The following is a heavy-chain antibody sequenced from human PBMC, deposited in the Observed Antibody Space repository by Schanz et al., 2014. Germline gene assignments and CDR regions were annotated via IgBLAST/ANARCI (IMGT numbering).Heavy chain of an antibody. D-gene: IGHD1-26*01. V-gene: IGHV3-30*18. J-gene: IGHJ6*02. CDR2: ISYDGSDK. CDR1: GFTFSNYG. Sequence: QVQLVESGGGVVRPGRSLRLSCAASGFTFSNYGMHWVRQAPGKGLEWVAVISYDGSDKFYADSVKGRFTISRDNSKNSLYLQMNSLRTEDTALYYCAKDSRGSSFDMDVWGQGTTVTVSS. CDR3: AKDSRGSSFDMDV.